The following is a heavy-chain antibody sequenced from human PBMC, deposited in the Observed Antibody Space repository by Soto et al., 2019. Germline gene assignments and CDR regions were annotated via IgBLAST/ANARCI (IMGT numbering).Heavy chain of an antibody. CDR1: GYTFTSYG. CDR2: ISAYNGNT. Sequence: GASVKVSCKASGYTFTSYGISWVRQAPGQGLEWMGWISAYNGNTNYAQKLQGRVTMTTDTSTSTAYMELRSLRSDDTAVYYCARAGPIAAAGISAPDVTYYYYGMDVWGQGTTVTVSS. D-gene: IGHD6-13*01. V-gene: IGHV1-18*01. CDR3: ARAGPIAAAGISAPDVTYYYYGMDV. J-gene: IGHJ6*02.